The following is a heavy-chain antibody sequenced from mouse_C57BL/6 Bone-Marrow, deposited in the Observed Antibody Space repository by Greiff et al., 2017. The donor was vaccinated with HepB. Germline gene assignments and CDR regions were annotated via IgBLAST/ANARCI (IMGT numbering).Heavy chain of an antibody. J-gene: IGHJ2*01. CDR2: IDPSDSYT. CDR1: GYTFTSYW. D-gene: IGHD1-1*01. CDR3: AVTTVVAEDY. V-gene: IGHV1-50*01. Sequence: QVQLKESGAELVKPGASVKLSCKASGYTFTSYWMQWVKQRPGQGLEWIGEIDPSDSYTNYNQKFKGKATLTVDTSSSTAYMQLSSLTSEDSAVYYCAVTTVVAEDYWGQGTTLTVSS.